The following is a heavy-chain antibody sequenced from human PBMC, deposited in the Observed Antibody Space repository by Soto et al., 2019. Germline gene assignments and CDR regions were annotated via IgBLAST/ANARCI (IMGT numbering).Heavy chain of an antibody. J-gene: IGHJ4*02. CDR3: ARDLVQWELPRPNYFDY. V-gene: IGHV3-21*01. CDR2: ISSSSSYI. CDR1: GFTFSSYS. D-gene: IGHD1-26*01. Sequence: PGGSLRLSCAASGFTFSSYSMNWVRQAPGKGLEWVSSISSSSSYIYYADSVKGRFTISRDNAKNSLYLQMNSLRAEDTAVYYCARDLVQWELPRPNYFDYWGQGTLVTVSS.